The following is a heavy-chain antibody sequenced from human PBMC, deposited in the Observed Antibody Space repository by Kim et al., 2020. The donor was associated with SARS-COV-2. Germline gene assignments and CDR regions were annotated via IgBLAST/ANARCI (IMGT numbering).Heavy chain of an antibody. CDR1: GGSISSSSYY. Sequence: SETLSLTCTVSGGSISSSSYYWGWIRQPPGKGLEWIGSIYYSGSTYYNPSLKSRVTISVDTSKNQFSLKLSSVTAADTAVYYCARLTYTEIPAAMADAFDIWGQGTMVTVSS. J-gene: IGHJ3*02. CDR3: ARLTYTEIPAAMADAFDI. D-gene: IGHD2-2*01. CDR2: IYYSGST. V-gene: IGHV4-39*01.